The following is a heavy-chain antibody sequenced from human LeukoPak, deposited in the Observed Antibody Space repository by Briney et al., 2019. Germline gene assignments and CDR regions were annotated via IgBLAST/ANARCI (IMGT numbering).Heavy chain of an antibody. CDR3: ARGYGSGSYYNLIWFDP. CDR1: GGSFSGYY. J-gene: IGHJ5*02. D-gene: IGHD3-10*01. Sequence: SETLSLTCAVYGGSFSGYYWSWIRQPPGKGLEWIGEINHSGSTNYNPSLKSRVTISVDTSKNQFSLKLSSVTAADTAVYYCARGYGSGSYYNLIWFDPWGQGTLVTVSS. CDR2: INHSGST. V-gene: IGHV4-34*01.